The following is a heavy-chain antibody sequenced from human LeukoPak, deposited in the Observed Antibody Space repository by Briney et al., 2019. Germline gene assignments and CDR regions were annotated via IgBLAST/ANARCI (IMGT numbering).Heavy chain of an antibody. J-gene: IGHJ4*02. D-gene: IGHD5-18*01. Sequence: GGSLRLSCAASGFTFSSYAMSWVRQAPGKGLEWVSAISGSGGSTYYADSVKGRFTISRDNSKNTLYLQMNSLRAEDTAVYYCAAGQWIQLWFGDYWGQGTLVTVSS. CDR2: ISGSGGST. CDR3: AAGQWIQLWFGDY. CDR1: GFTFSSYA. V-gene: IGHV3-23*01.